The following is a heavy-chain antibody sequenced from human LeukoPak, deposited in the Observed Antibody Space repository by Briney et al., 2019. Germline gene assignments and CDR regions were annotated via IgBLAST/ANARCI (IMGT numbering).Heavy chain of an antibody. D-gene: IGHD3-22*01. CDR2: IYYSGST. CDR3: ARLNYYYDSSGYYPSSPFDY. CDR1: GGSISSSSYY. J-gene: IGHJ4*02. Sequence: SETLSLTCTVSGGSISSSSYYWGWIRQPPEKGLEWIGSIYYSGSTYYNPSLKSRVTISVDTSKNQFSLKLSSVTAADTAVYYCARLNYYYDSSGYYPSSPFDYWGQGTLVTVSS. V-gene: IGHV4-39*01.